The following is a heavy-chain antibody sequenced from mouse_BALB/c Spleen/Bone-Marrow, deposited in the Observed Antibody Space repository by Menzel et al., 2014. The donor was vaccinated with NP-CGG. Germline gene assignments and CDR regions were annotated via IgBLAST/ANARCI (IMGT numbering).Heavy chain of an antibody. D-gene: IGHD4-1*01. Sequence: EVKLVESGGGLVQPGGSRKLSCAASGFTFSDYAMAWVRQAPEKGPEWVAFISNLAFSIYYADTVTGRFTISRENAKNTLYLEMTSLRSEDTAMYYCARVWDYWYFDVWGAGTTVTVSS. CDR3: ARVWDYWYFDV. CDR1: GFTFSDYA. CDR2: ISNLAFSI. V-gene: IGHV5-15*02. J-gene: IGHJ1*01.